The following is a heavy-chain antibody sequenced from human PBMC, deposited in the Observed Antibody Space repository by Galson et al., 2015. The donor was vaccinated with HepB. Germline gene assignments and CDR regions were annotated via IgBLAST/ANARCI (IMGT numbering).Heavy chain of an antibody. J-gene: IGHJ4*02. CDR3: AKGYSSGWSYLIDY. V-gene: IGHV3-23*01. CDR1: GFTFSSYA. CDR2: ISGSGGST. D-gene: IGHD6-19*01. Sequence: SLRLSCAASGFTFSSYAMSWVRQAPGKGLEWVSTISGSGGSTYYADSVKGRFTISRDNSRNTLYLQMNSLRAEDTAVYYCAKGYSSGWSYLIDYWGQGTLVTVSS.